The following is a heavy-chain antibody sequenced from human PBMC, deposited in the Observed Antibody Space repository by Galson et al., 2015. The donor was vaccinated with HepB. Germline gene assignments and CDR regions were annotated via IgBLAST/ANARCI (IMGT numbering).Heavy chain of an antibody. CDR3: ARETVTDRPSFDY. V-gene: IGHV3-21*01. CDR2: ISSSSSYI. CDR1: GFTFSSNS. J-gene: IGHJ4*02. D-gene: IGHD3-16*02. Sequence: SLRLSCAASGFTFSSNSTNWVRQAPGKGLEWVSSISSSSSYIYYADSVKGRFTISRDNAKNSLYLQMDSLRAEDTAVYYCARETVTDRPSFDYWGQGTLVTVSS.